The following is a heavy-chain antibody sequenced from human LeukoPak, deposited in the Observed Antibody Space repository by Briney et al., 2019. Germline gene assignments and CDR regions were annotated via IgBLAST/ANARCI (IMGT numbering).Heavy chain of an antibody. CDR3: AKDVGEFCSSRNCYASDY. Sequence: ASVKVSCKASGYTFTGYYIHWVRQAPGQGLEWMGWINGDTNYAQKFQGRVTMTRDTSISTAYMELSSLRSDDTAVYYCAKDVGEFCSSRNCYASDYWGQGTLVTAST. D-gene: IGHD2-2*01. V-gene: IGHV1-2*02. J-gene: IGHJ4*02. CDR2: INGDT. CDR1: GYTFTGYY.